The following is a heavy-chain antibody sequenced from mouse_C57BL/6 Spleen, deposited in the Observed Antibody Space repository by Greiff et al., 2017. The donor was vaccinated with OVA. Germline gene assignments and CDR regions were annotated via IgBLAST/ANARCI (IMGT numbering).Heavy chain of an antibody. CDR2: IDPSDSET. CDR1: GYTFTSYW. J-gene: IGHJ3*01. Sequence: VQLQQPGAELVRPGSSVKLSCKASGYTFTSYWMHWVKQRPIQGLEWIGNIDPSDSETHYNQKFKDKATLTVDKSSSTAYMQLGSLTSEDSAVYYCARSREGNWFAYWGQGTLVTVSA. CDR3: ARSREGNWFAY. V-gene: IGHV1-52*01. D-gene: IGHD2-1*01.